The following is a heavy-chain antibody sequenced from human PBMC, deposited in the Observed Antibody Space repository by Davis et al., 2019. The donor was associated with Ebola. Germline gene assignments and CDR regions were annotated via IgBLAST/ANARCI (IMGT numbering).Heavy chain of an antibody. V-gene: IGHV3-11*06. Sequence: GGSLRLSCAASGFTFSDYAMTWIRQAPGKGLEWISYITSSSTYTHYADSVKGRFTISRDNAKNSLHLQINSLRAEDTAVYYCARGDYYYDNSAYLNWFDPWGQGTLVTVSS. J-gene: IGHJ5*02. D-gene: IGHD3-22*01. CDR2: ITSSSTYT. CDR1: GFTFSDYA. CDR3: ARGDYYYDNSAYLNWFDP.